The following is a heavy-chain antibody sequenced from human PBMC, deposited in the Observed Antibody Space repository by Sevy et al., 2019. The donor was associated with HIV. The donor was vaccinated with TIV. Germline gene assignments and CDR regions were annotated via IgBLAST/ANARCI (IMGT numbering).Heavy chain of an antibody. CDR1: GGTFSSYA. V-gene: IGHV1-69*06. J-gene: IGHJ4*02. CDR3: ARDSWGPSSPQFDY. D-gene: IGHD2-15*01. Sequence: ASVKVSCKASGGTFSSYAISWVRQAPGQGLEWMGGIIPIFGTANYAQKFQGRVTITADKSTSTAYMELSSLRSEDTAVYYCARDSWGPSSPQFDYRGQGTLVTVSS. CDR2: IIPIFGTA.